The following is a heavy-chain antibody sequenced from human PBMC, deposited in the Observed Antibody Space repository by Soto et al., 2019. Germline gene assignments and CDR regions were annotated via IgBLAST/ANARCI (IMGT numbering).Heavy chain of an antibody. CDR3: ASRYYYDSSGYWDWYFDL. CDR1: GGSISSGGYY. CDR2: IYYSGST. Sequence: QVQLQESGPGLVKPSQTLSLTCTVSGGSISSGGYYWSWIRQHPGKGLEWIGYIYYSGSTYYNPSSESRVTIPVDTSKDQFSLKLSSVTTADTAVYYCASRYYYDSSGYWDWYFDLWGRGTLVTVSS. D-gene: IGHD3-22*01. V-gene: IGHV4-31*03. J-gene: IGHJ2*01.